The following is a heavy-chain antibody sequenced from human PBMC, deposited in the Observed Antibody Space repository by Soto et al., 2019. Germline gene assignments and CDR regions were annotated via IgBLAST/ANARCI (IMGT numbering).Heavy chain of an antibody. D-gene: IGHD1-26*01. CDR1: GFTISTYA. V-gene: IGHV3-23*01. CDR2: VTGSGGQI. Sequence: GGSLRLSCVASGFTISTYAMTWVRQAPGKGLECVSGVTGSGGQIHYADSVKGRFTISKDNSKNILYLQMDSLRPEDTAVYFCAKEGSPKVSRWDDYWGQGTLVTVSS. CDR3: AKEGSPKVSRWDDY. J-gene: IGHJ4*02.